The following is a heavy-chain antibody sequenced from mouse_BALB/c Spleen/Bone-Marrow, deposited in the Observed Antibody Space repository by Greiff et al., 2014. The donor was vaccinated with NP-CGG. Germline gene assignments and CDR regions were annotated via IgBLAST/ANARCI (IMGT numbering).Heavy chain of an antibody. CDR3: TRRSLLSDYYALDY. CDR1: GYTFTSFY. Sequence: VQLQQSGAELVKPGASVKLSCKASGYTFTSFYMYWVKQRPGQGLEWIGDINSSNGGTNFNEKFRKKATLTVDTSSSTAYMEFSSLTSEDSAVYYCTRRSLLSDYYALDYWGQGTSVTVSS. CDR2: INSSNGGT. V-gene: IGHV1S81*02. J-gene: IGHJ4*01. D-gene: IGHD6-1*01.